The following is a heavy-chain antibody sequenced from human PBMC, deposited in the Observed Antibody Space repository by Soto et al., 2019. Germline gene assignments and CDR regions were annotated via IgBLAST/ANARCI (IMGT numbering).Heavy chain of an antibody. CDR3: ASAWCGELKYFDY. CDR1: GFTFSDHY. CDR2: IRNKANSYTT. D-gene: IGHD3-10*01. J-gene: IGHJ4*02. Sequence: EVQLVESGGGLVQPGGSLRLSCAASGFTFSDHYMEWVRQAPGEGLEWVGRIRNKANSYTTEYGASVKGRFTISRDDSKNSLSLQMNSLKTEDTAVYYCASAWCGELKYFDYWGPGTLVTVSS. V-gene: IGHV3-72*01.